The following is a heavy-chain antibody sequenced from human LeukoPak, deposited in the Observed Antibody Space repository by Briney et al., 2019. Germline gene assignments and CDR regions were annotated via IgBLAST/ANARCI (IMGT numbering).Heavy chain of an antibody. V-gene: IGHV1-2*04. CDR3: ARDITAAAAPYFDY. Sequence: ASVKVSCKASGYTFTGYYMHWVRQAPGQGLEWMGWINPNSGGTNYAQKFQGWVTMTRDTSISTAYMELSRLRSDDTAVYYCARDITAAAAPYFDYWGQGTLVTVSS. CDR1: GYTFTGYY. D-gene: IGHD6-13*01. CDR2: INPNSGGT. J-gene: IGHJ4*02.